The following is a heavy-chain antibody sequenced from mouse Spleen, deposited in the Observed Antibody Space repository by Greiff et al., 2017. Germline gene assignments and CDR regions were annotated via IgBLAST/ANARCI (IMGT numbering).Heavy chain of an antibody. Sequence: EVKVVESGGDLVKPGGSLKLSCAASGFTFSSYGMSWVRQTPDKRLEWVATISSGGSYTYYPDSVKGRFTISRDNAKNTLYLQMSNLKSEDTAMYYCATTRGYFDVWGTGTTVTVSS. CDR2: ISSGGSYT. CDR1: GFTFSSYG. D-gene: IGHD1-1*01. CDR3: ATTRGYFDV. V-gene: IGHV5-6*01. J-gene: IGHJ1*03.